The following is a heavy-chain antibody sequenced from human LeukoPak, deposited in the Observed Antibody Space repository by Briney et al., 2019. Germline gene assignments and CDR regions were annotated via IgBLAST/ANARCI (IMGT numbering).Heavy chain of an antibody. V-gene: IGHV1-8*01. Sequence: EASVKVSCKASGYPFTSYDINWVRQATGQGLEWMAWMNPNNGDTGYEPKFQGRLTMTSDKSITTAYMELSSLTSEDTAVYYCATSFGSSTVILTTWGQGTQVTVSS. CDR1: GYPFTSYD. D-gene: IGHD3-10*01. J-gene: IGHJ5*02. CDR3: ATSFGSSTVILTT. CDR2: MNPNNGDT.